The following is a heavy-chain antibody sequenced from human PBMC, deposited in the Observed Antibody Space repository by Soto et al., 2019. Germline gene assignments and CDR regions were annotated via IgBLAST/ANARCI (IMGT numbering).Heavy chain of an antibody. V-gene: IGHV4-34*01. CDR2: INHSGST. CDR1: GGSFSGYY. Sequence: SETLSLTCAVYGGSFSGYYWSWIRQPPGKGLEWIGEINHSGSTNYNPSLKSRVTISVDTSKNQFSLKLSSVTAADTAVYYCARVGYDILTGYSPPPFDYWGQGTLVTVSS. J-gene: IGHJ4*02. CDR3: ARVGYDILTGYSPPPFDY. D-gene: IGHD3-9*01.